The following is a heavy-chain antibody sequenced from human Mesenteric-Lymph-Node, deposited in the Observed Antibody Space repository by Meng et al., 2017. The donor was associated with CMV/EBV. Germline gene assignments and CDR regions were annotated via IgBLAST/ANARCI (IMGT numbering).Heavy chain of an antibody. V-gene: IGHV1-69*02. D-gene: IGHD6-6*01. J-gene: IGHJ4*02. CDR2: IIPILGIA. CDR3: ARVRGGSSSDAFDY. Sequence: SVKVSCKASGGTFSSYTISWVRQAPGQGLEWMGRIIPILGIANYAQKFQGRVTITADKSTSTAYMELSSLRSEDTAVYYCARVRGGSSSDAFDYWGQGTLVTVSS. CDR1: GGTFSSYT.